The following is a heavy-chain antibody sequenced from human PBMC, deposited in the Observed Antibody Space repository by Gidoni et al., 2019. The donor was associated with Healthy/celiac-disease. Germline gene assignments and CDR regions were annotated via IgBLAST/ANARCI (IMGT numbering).Heavy chain of an antibody. CDR3: ATGDRFPKGYSSSWPLDY. D-gene: IGHD6-13*01. CDR1: GYTLTDLS. CDR2: FDPEDGET. V-gene: IGHV1-24*01. Sequence: QVQLVQSGAEVKKPGASVKVSCKVSGYTLTDLSMHWVRQAPGKGLEWMGGFDPEDGETIYAQKFQGRVNMTEDTSTDTDYMELSSLRSEDTAVYYCATGDRFPKGYSSSWPLDYWGQGTLVTVSS. J-gene: IGHJ4*02.